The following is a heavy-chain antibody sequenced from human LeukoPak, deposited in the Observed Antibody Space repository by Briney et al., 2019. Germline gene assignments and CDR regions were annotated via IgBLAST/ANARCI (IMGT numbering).Heavy chain of an antibody. CDR3: ARVSYYDSSGYYG. V-gene: IGHV4-34*01. CDR1: GGSFGGYY. J-gene: IGHJ4*02. D-gene: IGHD3-22*01. CDR2: INHSGST. Sequence: SETLSLTCAVYGGSFGGYYWSWIRQPPGKGLEWIGEINHSGSTNYNPSLKSRVTISVDTSKNQFSLKLSSVTAADTAVYYCARVSYYDSSGYYGWGQGTLVTVSS.